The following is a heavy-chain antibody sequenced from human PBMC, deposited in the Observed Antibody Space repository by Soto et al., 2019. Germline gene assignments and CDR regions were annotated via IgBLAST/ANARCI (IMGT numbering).Heavy chain of an antibody. Sequence: EVQLLESGGGLVQPGGSLRLSCAASGFTFSSYAMSWVRQAPGKGLEWVSAISGSGGSTYYADSVKGRFTISRDNSKNTLYLLMNSLRAEDTAVYYCAKNSGYDYGGNDYWVQGTLVTVSS. J-gene: IGHJ4*02. V-gene: IGHV3-23*01. CDR1: GFTFSSYA. CDR3: AKNSGYDYGGNDY. D-gene: IGHD5-12*01. CDR2: ISGSGGST.